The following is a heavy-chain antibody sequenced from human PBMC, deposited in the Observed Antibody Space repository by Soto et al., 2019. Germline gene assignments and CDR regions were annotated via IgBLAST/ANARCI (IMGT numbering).Heavy chain of an antibody. D-gene: IGHD1-26*01. J-gene: IGHJ5*02. Sequence: GGSLRLSCAASGFTFSSYAMHWVRQAPGKGLEWVAVISYDGSNKYYADSVKGRFTISRDNSKNTLYLQMNSLRAEDTAVYYCARDQVGGTPYNWFDPWGQGTLVTVSS. CDR3: ARDQVGGTPYNWFDP. V-gene: IGHV3-30-3*01. CDR1: GFTFSSYA. CDR2: ISYDGSNK.